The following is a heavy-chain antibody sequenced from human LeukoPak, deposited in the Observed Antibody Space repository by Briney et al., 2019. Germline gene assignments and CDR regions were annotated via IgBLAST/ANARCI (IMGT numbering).Heavy chain of an antibody. CDR2: INAGNGNK. CDR1: GYTFTSYA. CDR3: ARGREFGYWFDP. Sequence: GASVKVSCKASGYTFTSYAMHWVRQAPGQRLEWMGWINAGNGNKKYSQEFQGRVTITRDTSASTAYVELSSLRSEDMAVYYCARGREFGYWFDPWGQGTLVTVSS. J-gene: IGHJ5*02. D-gene: IGHD3-10*01. V-gene: IGHV1-3*03.